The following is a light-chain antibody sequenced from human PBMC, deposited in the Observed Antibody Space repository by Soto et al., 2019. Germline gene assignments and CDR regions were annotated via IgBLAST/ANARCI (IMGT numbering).Light chain of an antibody. CDR1: QSVGPY. V-gene: IGKV3-11*01. J-gene: IGKJ4*01. Sequence: PGESATLSCRASQSVGPYLAWYQQKSGQAPRLLIYDASKRATGIPARFSGSGSGTDFSLTISRLEPEDFAFYYCQQRYDWPPLTFGGGTKVEIK. CDR2: DAS. CDR3: QQRYDWPPLT.